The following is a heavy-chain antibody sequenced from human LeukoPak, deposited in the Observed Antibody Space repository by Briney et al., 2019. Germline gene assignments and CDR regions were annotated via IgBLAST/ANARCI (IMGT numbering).Heavy chain of an antibody. CDR1: GFTFSSLR. V-gene: IGHV3-7*01. J-gene: IGHJ4*02. Sequence: PGGSLRLSCAVSGFTFSSLRMTWVRQAPGKGLEWVANIKQDGSEIYYVDSVKGRFTISRDNAKNSLYLQMHSLRAEDTAVYYCASGSGFLFDHWGQGTLVTVSS. CDR2: IKQDGSEI. CDR3: ASGSGFLFDH. D-gene: IGHD6-19*01.